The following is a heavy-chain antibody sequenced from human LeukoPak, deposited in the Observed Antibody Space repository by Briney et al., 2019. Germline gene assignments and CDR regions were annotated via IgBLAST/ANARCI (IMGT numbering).Heavy chain of an antibody. D-gene: IGHD3-22*01. CDR2: IWYDGSNE. J-gene: IGHJ4*02. Sequence: GGSLRLSCAASGFTFSTYGMHWVRRAPGKGLEWVAIIWYDGSNEYYGDSVNGRFTISRDNSKNTLYLQMNSLRAKDTAVYYCAREDNSGYFPLDYWGQGTLVTVSS. V-gene: IGHV3-33*01. CDR1: GFTFSTYG. CDR3: AREDNSGYFPLDY.